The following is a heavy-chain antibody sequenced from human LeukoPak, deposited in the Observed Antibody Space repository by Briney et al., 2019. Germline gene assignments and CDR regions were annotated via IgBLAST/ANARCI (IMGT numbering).Heavy chain of an antibody. CDR1: GFTFSSYS. CDR2: ISSSNSYI. V-gene: IGHV3-21*01. D-gene: IGHD6-19*01. CDR3: ARDEESSGWYRAYYYYMDV. J-gene: IGHJ6*03. Sequence: GGSLRLSCAASGFTFSSYSMNWVRQAPGKGLEWVSFISSSNSYIYYADSVKGRFTISRDNAKNSLYLQMNSLRAEDTAVYYCARDEESSGWYRAYYYYMDVWGKGTTVTVSS.